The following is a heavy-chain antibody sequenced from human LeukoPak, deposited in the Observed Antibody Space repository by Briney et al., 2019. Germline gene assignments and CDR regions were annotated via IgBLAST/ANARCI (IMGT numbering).Heavy chain of an antibody. D-gene: IGHD6-19*01. CDR3: ARGTPSSSGWLYYGMDV. CDR1: GFTFSSYA. Sequence: GGSLRLSCAASGFTFSSYAMHWVRQAPGKGLEWVAVISYDGSNKYYADSVKGRFTISRDNSKNTLYLQMNSLRAEDTAVYYCARGTPSSSGWLYYGMDVWDQGTTVTVSS. CDR2: ISYDGSNK. J-gene: IGHJ6*02. V-gene: IGHV3-30-3*01.